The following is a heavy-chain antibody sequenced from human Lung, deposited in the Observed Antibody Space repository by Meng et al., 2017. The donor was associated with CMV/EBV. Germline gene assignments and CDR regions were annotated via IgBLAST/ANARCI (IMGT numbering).Heavy chain of an antibody. J-gene: IGHJ5*02. V-gene: IGHV3-30*04. D-gene: IGHD3-10*01. CDR3: ARDRGDRRGSYVRDWFDP. CDR2: ISYDGSKN. CDR1: GGDA. Sequence: GGDAFNWVTRAPGKGLAWVAGISYDGSKNFYADAVKGRFIIARDNSNSKLFLQMTNLRSEDPAMYYCARDRGDRRGSYVRDWFDPWGQGTLVTVSS.